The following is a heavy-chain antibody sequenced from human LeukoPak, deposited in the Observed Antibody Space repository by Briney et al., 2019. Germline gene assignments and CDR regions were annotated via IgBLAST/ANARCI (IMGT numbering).Heavy chain of an antibody. CDR2: INWSGDNT. V-gene: IGHV3-20*04. CDR1: GFTFADYG. D-gene: IGHD6-13*01. CDR3: ARDLSSNWSNLGY. Sequence: TGGSLRLSCEDSGFTFADYGLSWVRQAPGKGSQWVAGINWSGDNTFYADSVKGRFTIFRDNTKKTLYLQMDNLRGDDTATYYCARDLSSNWSNLGYWGQGTLVTVSS. J-gene: IGHJ4*02.